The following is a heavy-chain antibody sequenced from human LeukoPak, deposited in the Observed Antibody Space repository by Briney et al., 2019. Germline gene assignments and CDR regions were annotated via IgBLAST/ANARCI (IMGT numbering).Heavy chain of an antibody. CDR3: ARISIVGATTLDY. D-gene: IGHD1-26*01. V-gene: IGHV4-34*01. CDR2: INHSGST. Sequence: SETLSLTCAVYDGSFSGYYWSWIRQPPGKGLEWIGEINHSGSTNYNPSLKSRVTISVDTSKNRFSLKLSSVTAADTAVYYCARISIVGATTLDYWGQGTLVTVSS. J-gene: IGHJ4*02. CDR1: DGSFSGYY.